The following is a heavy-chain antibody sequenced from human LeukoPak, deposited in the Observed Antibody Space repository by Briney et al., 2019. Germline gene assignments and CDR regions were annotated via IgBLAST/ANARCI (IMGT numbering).Heavy chain of an antibody. CDR3: ARVRWPTTGDKEVRGVITGGLYMDV. Sequence: SETLSLTCTVSGGSISSYYWTWIRQPPGKGLEWIGYIYYSGSTYYSGSTNYNPSLKSRVTISVDTSKNQFSLKLSSVTAADTAVYYCARVRWPTTGDKEVRGVITGGLYMDVWGKGTTVTISS. J-gene: IGHJ6*03. D-gene: IGHD3-10*01. V-gene: IGHV4-59*01. CDR2: IYYSGSTYYSGST. CDR1: GGSISSYY.